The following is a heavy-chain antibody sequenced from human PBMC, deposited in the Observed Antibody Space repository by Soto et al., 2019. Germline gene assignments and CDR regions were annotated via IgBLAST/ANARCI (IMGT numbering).Heavy chain of an antibody. J-gene: IGHJ4*01. V-gene: IGHV3-48*02. CDR3: ARGGTIAVTTIGDY. CDR2: ISSSSSTI. CDR1: GFTFRSYN. Sequence: DVQLVESGGGLVQPGGSLRLSCAASGFTFRSYNMNWVRQAPGKGLDWLSYISSSSSTIYYADSVKGRFTISRDNAKNSLYLQMNSLRDDDTAMYYCARGGTIAVTTIGDYWGQGTPVTVSS. D-gene: IGHD5-12*01.